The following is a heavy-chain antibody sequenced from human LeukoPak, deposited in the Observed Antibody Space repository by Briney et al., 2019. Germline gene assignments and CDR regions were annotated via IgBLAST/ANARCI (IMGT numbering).Heavy chain of an antibody. D-gene: IGHD6-19*01. Sequence: ASVKVSCKASGYTFTGKFIHWVRQAPGQGLEWMGWIDPNSGGTDYAQKFRGRVTMTRDTSTSTAYMDLSSLISDDTAVYYCARSHSSGWLLFDYWGQGTLVTVSS. CDR1: GYTFTGKF. CDR2: IDPNSGGT. J-gene: IGHJ4*02. CDR3: ARSHSSGWLLFDY. V-gene: IGHV1-2*02.